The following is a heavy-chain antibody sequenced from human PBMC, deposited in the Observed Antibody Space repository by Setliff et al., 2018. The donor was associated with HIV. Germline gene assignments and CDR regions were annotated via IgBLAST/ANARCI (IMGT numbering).Heavy chain of an antibody. CDR2: INPNSGDT. J-gene: IGHJ4*02. CDR3: AGGFGDLWGYYFDY. CDR1: GYTFTSYA. V-gene: IGHV1-2*06. Sequence: GASVKVSCKASGYTFTSYAMHWVRQAPGQGLEWMGRINPNSGDTNYAQIFQGRVTMTRDTPVTTAYMDLSGLTSDDTAVYYCAGGFGDLWGYYFDYWGQGTLVTVSS. D-gene: IGHD3-10*01.